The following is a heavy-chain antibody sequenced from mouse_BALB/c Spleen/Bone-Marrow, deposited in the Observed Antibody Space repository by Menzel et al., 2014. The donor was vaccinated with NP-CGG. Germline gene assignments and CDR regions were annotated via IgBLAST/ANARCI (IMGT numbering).Heavy chain of an antibody. CDR1: GYTFXDYA. D-gene: IGHD1-1*01. J-gene: IGHJ2*01. CDR3: ARESIYYYGSTLDY. Sequence: VQGVESGAELVRPGVSVKISCKGSGYTFXDYAMHWVKQSHAKSLEWIGVISTYYGDASYNQKFKGKATMTVDKSSSTAYMELARLTSEDSAIYYCARESIYYYGSTLDYWGQGTTLTVSS. CDR2: ISTYYGDA. V-gene: IGHV1S137*01.